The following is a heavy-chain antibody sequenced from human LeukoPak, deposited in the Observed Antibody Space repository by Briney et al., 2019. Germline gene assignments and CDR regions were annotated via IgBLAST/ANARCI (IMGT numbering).Heavy chain of an antibody. CDR3: ARGPTDTTRWFGP. CDR2: ISRAREAR. V-gene: IGHV3-21*01. CDR1: GFTFNTYS. D-gene: IGHD1-26*01. J-gene: IGHJ5*02. Sequence: SGGSLRLSCAASGFTFNTYSRRWVRQAPGEGVGWVSIISRAREARFYAGSVKGRFTISRDNAKNTLYLQINDLRAEDTAAYYCARGPTDTTRWFGPGGQGTLVTASA.